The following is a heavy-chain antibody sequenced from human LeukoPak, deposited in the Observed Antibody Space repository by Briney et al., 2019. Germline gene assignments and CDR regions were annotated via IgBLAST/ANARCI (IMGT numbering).Heavy chain of an antibody. D-gene: IGHD5-18*01. J-gene: IGHJ4*02. CDR3: AIRGYSYGWYFDY. V-gene: IGHV4-34*01. CDR1: GGSFSGYY. CDR2: INHSGST. Sequence: PSETLSLICAVYGGSFSGYYWSWIRQPPGKGLEWIGEINHSGSTNYNPSLKSRVTISVDTSKNQFSLKLSSVTAADTAVYYCAIRGYSYGWYFDYWGQGTLVTVSS.